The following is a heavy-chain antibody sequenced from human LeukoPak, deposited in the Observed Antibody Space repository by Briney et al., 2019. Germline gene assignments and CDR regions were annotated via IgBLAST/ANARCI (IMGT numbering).Heavy chain of an antibody. D-gene: IGHD2-8*02. V-gene: IGHV3-23*01. CDR2: IGANVGST. CDR1: GFTFSAFA. J-gene: IGHJ6*02. Sequence: GGSLRLSCVASGFTFSAFAMYWLRQAPGKGLEWVSAIGANVGSTSYADSVRGRFTISRDNSRNTLYLQMSSLRTDDTATYYCTKSTDYWYYGMDVWGQGTTVTVSS. CDR3: TKSTDYWYYGMDV.